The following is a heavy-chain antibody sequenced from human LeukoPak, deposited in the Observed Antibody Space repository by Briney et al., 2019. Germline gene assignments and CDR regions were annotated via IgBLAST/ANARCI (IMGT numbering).Heavy chain of an antibody. CDR2: ISYDGSNK. CDR1: GFTFSSYG. CDR3: ARGSSLSGAFDI. Sequence: GRSLRLSCAASGFTFSSYGMHWVRQAPGKGLEWVAVISYDGSNKYYADSVKGRFTISRDNSKNTLYLQMNSLRAEDTAVYYCARGSSLSGAFDIWGQGTMVTVSS. V-gene: IGHV3-30*19. D-gene: IGHD2-15*01. J-gene: IGHJ3*02.